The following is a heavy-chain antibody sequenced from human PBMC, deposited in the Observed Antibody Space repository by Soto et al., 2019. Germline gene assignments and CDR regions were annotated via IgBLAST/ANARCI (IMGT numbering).Heavy chain of an antibody. V-gene: IGHV4-59*01. CDR3: ASMIGDPVLSFDS. Sequence: QVQLQESGPGLVKPSETLSLTCTVSGGSISSYYWSWIRQPPGKGLEWIGFIFYSGSTSYNPSLKSRFTISIDTSEYQFSLKLNSVTAEDTAVYYCASMIGDPVLSFDSWGQGTLVAVSS. J-gene: IGHJ5*01. CDR1: GGSISSYY. CDR2: IFYSGST. D-gene: IGHD3-10*02.